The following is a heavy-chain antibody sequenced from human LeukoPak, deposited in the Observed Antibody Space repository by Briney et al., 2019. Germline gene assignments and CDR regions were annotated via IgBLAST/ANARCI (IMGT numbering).Heavy chain of an antibody. V-gene: IGHV3-74*01. CDR3: GLGYCSGGSCYHIDY. CDR2: INGDGSR. Sequence: GSLRLSCAASGFTFNYYWMHWVRQAPGKGLMWVSRINGDGSRSYADSVKGRFTISRDNAKKTVDLQMNSLRAEDTAVYYCGLGYCSGGSCYHIDYWGQGTLVTVSS. D-gene: IGHD2-15*01. CDR1: GFTFNYYW. J-gene: IGHJ4*02.